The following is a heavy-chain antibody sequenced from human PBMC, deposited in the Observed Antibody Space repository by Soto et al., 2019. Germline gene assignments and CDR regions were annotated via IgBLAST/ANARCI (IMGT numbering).Heavy chain of an antibody. Sequence: EVQLVESGGGLVQPGGSLRLSCAASGFTVSSNYMSWVRQAPGKGLEWVSVIYSGGSTYYADSVKGRFTISRDNSKNSLYLQMNSLRAEDTAVYYRETEGGYDRGNYWGQGTLVTVSS. CDR3: ETEGGYDRGNY. CDR2: IYSGGST. V-gene: IGHV3-66*01. CDR1: GFTVSSNY. D-gene: IGHD5-12*01. J-gene: IGHJ4*02.